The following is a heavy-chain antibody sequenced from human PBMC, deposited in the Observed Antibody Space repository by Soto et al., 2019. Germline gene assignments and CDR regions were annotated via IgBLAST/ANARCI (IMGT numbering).Heavy chain of an antibody. D-gene: IGHD1-26*01. Sequence: SETLSLTCTVSGGSITSSSYYWGWIRQPPGKGLEWIGSIYYSGSTYYNPSLKSRVTISVDTSKNQFSLKLSSVTAADTAVYYCATQEVGGTYVYTFDPWGQGTLVTAPQ. CDR2: IYYSGST. V-gene: IGHV4-39*01. CDR3: ATQEVGGTYVYTFDP. CDR1: GGSITSSSYY. J-gene: IGHJ5*02.